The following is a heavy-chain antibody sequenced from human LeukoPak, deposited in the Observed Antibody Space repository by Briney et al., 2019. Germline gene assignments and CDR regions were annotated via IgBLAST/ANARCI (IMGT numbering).Heavy chain of an antibody. J-gene: IGHJ4*02. V-gene: IGHV3-7*01. CDR2: IDQDGSEK. CDR1: GFTFSNYW. Sequence: GGCLRLSCAASGFTFSNYWMTWVRQAPGKGLECVANIDQDGSEKFYVDSVKGRFTISRDNAKDSLYLQMNSLRAEDTALYYCARDQGAAGDYWGQGTLVTVSS. CDR3: ARDQGAAGDY. D-gene: IGHD6-13*01.